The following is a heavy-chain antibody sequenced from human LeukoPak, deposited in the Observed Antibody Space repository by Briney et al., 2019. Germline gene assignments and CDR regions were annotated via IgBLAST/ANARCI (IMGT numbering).Heavy chain of an antibody. V-gene: IGHV1-8*03. Sequence: ASVKVSCKASGYTFTSYDINWVRQATGQGLEWMGWMNPNSGNTGYAQKFQGRVTITRNTSISTAYMELSSLRSEDTAVYYCARGSSHDSSGYYYYYYMDVWGKGTTVTVSS. J-gene: IGHJ6*03. CDR1: GYTFTSYD. CDR2: MNPNSGNT. D-gene: IGHD3-22*01. CDR3: ARGSSHDSSGYYYYYYMDV.